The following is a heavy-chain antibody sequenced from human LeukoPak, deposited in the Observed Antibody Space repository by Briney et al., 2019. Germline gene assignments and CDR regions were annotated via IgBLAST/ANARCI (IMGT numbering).Heavy chain of an antibody. J-gene: IGHJ4*02. Sequence: GGSLRLSCAASGFTFTSFAMNWVRQAPGKGLEWVSTITVGGGSTHYADSVKGRFTISRDTSTLYLQMNSLRADDTAVYYCASQYYGGNSGFDYWGQGTLVTVSS. CDR3: ASQYYGGNSGFDY. CDR2: ITVGGGST. CDR1: GFTFTSFA. V-gene: IGHV3-23*01. D-gene: IGHD4-23*01.